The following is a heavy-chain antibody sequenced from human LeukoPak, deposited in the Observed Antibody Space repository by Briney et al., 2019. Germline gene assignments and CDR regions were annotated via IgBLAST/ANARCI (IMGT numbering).Heavy chain of an antibody. V-gene: IGHV4-4*02. CDR3: ASSDGQPPRFDSSYDVFDY. CDR2: IYHSGRT. CDR1: GGSISSSNW. J-gene: IGHJ4*02. D-gene: IGHD5-12*01. Sequence: SGTLSLTCAVSGGSISSSNWWSWVRQPPGKGLEWIGEIYHSGRTNYNPSLKSRVTISLDKSKNQFSLNLSSVTAADTALYFCASSDGQPPRFDSSYDVFDYWGQGTMVTVSS.